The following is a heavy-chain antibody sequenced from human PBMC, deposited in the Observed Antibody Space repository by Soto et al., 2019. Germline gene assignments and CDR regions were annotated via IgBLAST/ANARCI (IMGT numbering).Heavy chain of an antibody. J-gene: IGHJ5*02. V-gene: IGHV4-34*01. CDR1: GGSFSGYY. CDR3: ARGRSSGRSXFDP. CDR2: INHSGST. Sequence: PSETLSLTCAVYGGSFSGYYWTWIRQPPGRGLEWIGEINHSGSTNYNPSLKSRATISVDTSKNQFSLRLSSVTAADTAVYYCARGRSSGRSXFDPWGQGTLVTVSS. D-gene: IGHD3-22*01.